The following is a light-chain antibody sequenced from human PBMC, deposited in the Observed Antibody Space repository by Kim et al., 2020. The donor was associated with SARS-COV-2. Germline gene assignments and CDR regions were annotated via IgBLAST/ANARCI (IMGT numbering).Light chain of an antibody. J-gene: IGKJ2*01. V-gene: IGKV1-39*01. CDR1: QSISSY. CDR2: TAS. Sequence: ASVGDRLTITCRASQSISSYLNWYQQKPGKAPNLLIHTASRLQSGVPSRFSGSGSGTDFTLTISSLQPDDFATYYCQQSFTTPYTFGQGTKVDIK. CDR3: QQSFTTPYT.